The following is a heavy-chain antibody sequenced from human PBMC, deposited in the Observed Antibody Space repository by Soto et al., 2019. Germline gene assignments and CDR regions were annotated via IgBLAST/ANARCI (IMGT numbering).Heavy chain of an antibody. CDR1: GGTLSRYV. CDR3: AREGRGYSYGYVAHY. J-gene: IGHJ4*02. V-gene: IGHV1-69*01. D-gene: IGHD5-18*01. Sequence: QVQLVQSGAEVKKPGSSVKVSCKASGGTLSRYVISWVRQAPGQGLEWMGGIIPIVGTANYAQKCQGRVTNTAHESKSPAHMELSSLRSEDRDVYYCAREGRGYSYGYVAHYWGQGTLVTGSS. CDR2: IIPIVGTA.